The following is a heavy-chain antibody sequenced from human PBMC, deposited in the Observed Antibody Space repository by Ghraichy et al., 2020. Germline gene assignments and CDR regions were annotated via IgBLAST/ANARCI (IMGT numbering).Heavy chain of an antibody. CDR1: GFTFSDYY. D-gene: IGHD4-17*01. J-gene: IGHJ4*02. V-gene: IGHV3-11*01. Sequence: GESLNISCAASGFTFSDYYMSWIRQAPGKGLEWVSYISSSGSTIYYADSVKGRFTISRDNAKNSLYLQMNSLRAEDTAVYYCARIDGDYAEIGKLDYWGQGTLVTVSS. CDR3: ARIDGDYAEIGKLDY. CDR2: ISSSGSTI.